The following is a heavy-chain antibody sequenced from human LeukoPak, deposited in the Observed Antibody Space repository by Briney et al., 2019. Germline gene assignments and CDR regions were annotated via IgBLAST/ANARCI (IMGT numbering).Heavy chain of an antibody. J-gene: IGHJ4*02. CDR3: AKDPYYYGSGSYFDY. CDR1: GFTFSTYA. V-gene: IGHV3-23*01. CDR2: ISGSGGST. Sequence: GGSLRLSCAASGFTFSTYAMSWVRQAPGKGLEWVSAISGSGGSTYYADSVKGRFTISRDNSKNTLYLQMNSLRAEDTAVYYCAKDPYYYGSGSYFDYWGQGTLVTVSS. D-gene: IGHD3-10*01.